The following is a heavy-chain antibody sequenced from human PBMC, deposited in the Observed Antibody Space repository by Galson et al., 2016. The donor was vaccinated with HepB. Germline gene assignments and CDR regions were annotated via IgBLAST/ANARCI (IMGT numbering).Heavy chain of an antibody. D-gene: IGHD1-26*01. Sequence: SLRLSCAASGFTFSIYSVNWVRQAPGKGLEWVSSISSSSGSIYYADSVRGRFTISRDNAKNSLFLQMNRLRAEDTAVYYCTTSGRLGYETESYFDFWGQGTLVTVSS. V-gene: IGHV3-21*06. J-gene: IGHJ4*02. CDR2: ISSSSGSI. CDR1: GFTFSIYS. CDR3: TTSGRLGYETESYFDF.